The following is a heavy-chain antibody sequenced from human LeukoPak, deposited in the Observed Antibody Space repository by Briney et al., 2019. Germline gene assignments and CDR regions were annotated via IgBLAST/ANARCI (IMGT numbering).Heavy chain of an antibody. CDR2: INPSAGST. CDR1: GYTFISYY. Sequence: ASVTVSCKASGYTFISYYIHWVRQAPGQGLEWMGIINPSAGSTSYAQKFQGRVTMTRDMSTSTVYMELSSLRSEDTAVYYCARGLYDILTGYYFDHWGQGTLVTVSS. V-gene: IGHV1-46*01. J-gene: IGHJ4*02. CDR3: ARGLYDILTGYYFDH. D-gene: IGHD3-9*01.